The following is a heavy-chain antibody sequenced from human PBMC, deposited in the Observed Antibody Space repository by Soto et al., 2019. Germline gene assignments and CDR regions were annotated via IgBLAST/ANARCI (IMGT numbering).Heavy chain of an antibody. D-gene: IGHD4-17*01. CDR3: ATVHTTVTFDS. CDR1: GFTFTYAW. Sequence: GGSLRLPCAASGFTFTYAWMDWVRQAPGKGLEWVGRIKSKTDGATTDYAAPVKGRFSISRDDSKNTLYLQMNSLKTEDTGVYYCATVHTTVTFDSWGHGTLVTVSS. J-gene: IGHJ4*01. V-gene: IGHV3-15*07. CDR2: IKSKTDGATT.